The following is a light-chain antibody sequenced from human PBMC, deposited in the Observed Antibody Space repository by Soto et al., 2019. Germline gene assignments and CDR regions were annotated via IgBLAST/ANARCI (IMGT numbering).Light chain of an antibody. CDR1: QSVSSY. J-gene: IGKJ4*01. Sequence: ETVLTQSPATMSLSPGERATLSCRASQSVSSYLGWYQQKPGQAPRLLIYDASNRATGIPARVSGRGSGTDFTRTISSLEPADVEVYYCQQRSNWPLTFGGATTVESK. CDR2: DAS. CDR3: QQRSNWPLT. V-gene: IGKV3-11*01.